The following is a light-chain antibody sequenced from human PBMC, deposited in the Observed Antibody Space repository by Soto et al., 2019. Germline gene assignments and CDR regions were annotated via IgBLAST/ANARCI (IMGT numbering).Light chain of an antibody. V-gene: IGKV2-28*01. CDR2: LGS. CDR3: MQALQTPIT. J-gene: IGKJ5*01. CDR1: QSLLHSNGYNY. Sequence: DIVMTQSPLSLPVTPGEPASISCRSSQSLLHSNGYNYLDWYLQKPGQSPQLLIYLGSNRASGVPDRFSGSGSGTDFTLKISRVEAEDVGVYYCMQALQTPITFGPGPRLEI.